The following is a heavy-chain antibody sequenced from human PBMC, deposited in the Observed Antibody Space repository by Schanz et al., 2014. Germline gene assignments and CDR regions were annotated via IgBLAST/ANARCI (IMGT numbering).Heavy chain of an antibody. J-gene: IGHJ6*03. CDR2: ISSSSSYI. CDR1: GFTFSRYS. CDR3: ARPSDSSWYMDV. V-gene: IGHV3-21*01. D-gene: IGHD2-21*02. Sequence: EVQLVESGGGLVKPGGSLRLSCAASGFTFSRYSLNWVRQAPGKGLEWVSAISSSSSYISYADSVKGRFTISRDNAKNSLYLQMNSLRAEDTAVYYCARPSDSSWYMDVWGKGTTVTVSS.